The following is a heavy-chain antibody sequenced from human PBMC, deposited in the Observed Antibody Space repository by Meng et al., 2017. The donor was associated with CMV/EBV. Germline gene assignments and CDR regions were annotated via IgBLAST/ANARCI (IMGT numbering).Heavy chain of an antibody. CDR3: ARATTIVVVPAATVGWFDP. CDR1: GGSFSGYY. J-gene: IGHJ5*02. CDR2: INHSGST. Sequence: SETLSLTCAVYGGSFSGYYWSWIRQPPGKGLEWIGEINHSGSTNYNPSLKSRVTISVDTSKNQFSLKLSSVTAADTAVYYCARATTIVVVPAATVGWFDPWGQGTLVTSPQ. D-gene: IGHD2-2*01. V-gene: IGHV4-34*01.